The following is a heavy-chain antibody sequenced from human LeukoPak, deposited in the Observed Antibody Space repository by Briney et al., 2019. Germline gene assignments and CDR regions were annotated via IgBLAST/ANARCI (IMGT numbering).Heavy chain of an antibody. CDR3: AREDVDPYAFDI. D-gene: IGHD3-10*02. V-gene: IGHV4-39*07. CDR2: IYYSGYT. CDR1: GGSISSSSYY. Sequence: SETLSLTCTVSGGSISSSSYYWGWIRQPPGKGLEWIGSIYYSGYTYYNPSVESRVTISVDTSKNQFSLKLSSVTAADTAIYYCAREDVDPYAFDIWGQGTMVTVSS. J-gene: IGHJ3*02.